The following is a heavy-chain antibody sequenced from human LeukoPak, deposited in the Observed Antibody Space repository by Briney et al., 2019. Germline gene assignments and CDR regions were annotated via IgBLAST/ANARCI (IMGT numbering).Heavy chain of an antibody. CDR2: ISSSSTYI. CDR3: ARDGIQYCSGGSCYWPFDP. V-gene: IGHV3-21*01. CDR1: EFTFSSFG. J-gene: IGHJ5*02. Sequence: PGGSLRLSCAASEFTFSSFGMNWVRQAPGKGLEWVSSISSSSTYIYYADSVKGRFTISRDNAKSSLYLQMSSLRVEDTAVYYCARDGIQYCSGGSCYWPFDPWGQGTLVTVSS. D-gene: IGHD2-15*01.